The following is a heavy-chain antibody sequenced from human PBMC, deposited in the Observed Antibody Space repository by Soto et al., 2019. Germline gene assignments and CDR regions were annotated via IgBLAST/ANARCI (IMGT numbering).Heavy chain of an antibody. J-gene: IGHJ4*02. CDR3: SRIQLDTIMALDC. D-gene: IGHD1-1*01. CDR1: GFTFNTYG. Sequence: QVQLVESGGGVVQPGRSLRLSCAVSGFTFNTYGFHWVRQAPGKGLEWLSVMWSDGNNKYYADSVKGRFTISRDSSKNTLYLQKNSLGVEDTAVDYCSRIQLDTIMALDCWGQGTLVTVSS. V-gene: IGHV3-33*03. CDR2: MWSDGNNK.